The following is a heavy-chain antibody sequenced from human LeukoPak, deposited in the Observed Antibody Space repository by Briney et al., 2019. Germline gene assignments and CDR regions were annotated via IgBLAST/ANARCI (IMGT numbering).Heavy chain of an antibody. J-gene: IGHJ4*02. D-gene: IGHD3-3*01. CDR2: IDSDGSST. CDR3: ARSPVSRSLGVVITGAYYFDY. Sequence: PGGSLRLSCAASRFTFSSYWMDWVRQAPGKGLVWVSRIDSDGSSTSYADSVKGRFTISRDNAKNTLYLQMNSLRAEDTAVYYCARSPVSRSLGVVITGAYYFDYWGQGTLVTVSS. CDR1: RFTFSSYW. V-gene: IGHV3-74*01.